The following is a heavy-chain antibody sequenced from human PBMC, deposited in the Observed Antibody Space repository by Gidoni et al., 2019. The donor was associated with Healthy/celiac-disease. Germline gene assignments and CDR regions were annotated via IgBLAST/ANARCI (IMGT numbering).Heavy chain of an antibody. CDR1: GSTFTSYY. Sequence: QVQLVQSGAEVKKPGASVKVSCKASGSTFTSYYMHWVRQAPGQGLEWMGIINPSGGSTSYAQKFQGRVTMTRDTSTSTVYMELSSLRSEDTAVYYCAREAGHSGYSYGVYPTYIDYWGQGTLVTVSS. CDR2: INPSGGST. V-gene: IGHV1-46*01. CDR3: AREAGHSGYSYGVYPTYIDY. D-gene: IGHD5-18*01. J-gene: IGHJ4*02.